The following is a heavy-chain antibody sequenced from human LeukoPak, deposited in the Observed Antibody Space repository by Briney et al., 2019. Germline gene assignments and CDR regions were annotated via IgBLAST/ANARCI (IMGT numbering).Heavy chain of an antibody. Sequence: SGGSLRLSCAASGFTFSTYSMNWVRQAPGKGLEWVSYITSSSSTIYYADSVEGRFTISRDNAKNSLYLQMNSLRVEDTAVFYCARNYGNAFDIWGQGTMVTVSS. V-gene: IGHV3-48*01. CDR3: ARNYGNAFDI. CDR1: GFTFSTYS. J-gene: IGHJ3*02. CDR2: ITSSSSTI. D-gene: IGHD4-17*01.